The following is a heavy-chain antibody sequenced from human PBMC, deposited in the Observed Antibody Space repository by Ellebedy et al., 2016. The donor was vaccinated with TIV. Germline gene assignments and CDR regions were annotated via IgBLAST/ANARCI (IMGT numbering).Heavy chain of an antibody. V-gene: IGHV3-23*01. CDR3: AKDLAYYYDSSAPPGDYYYYYGMDV. J-gene: IGHJ6*02. CDR2: ASVSGDTT. D-gene: IGHD3-22*01. CDR1: GFTFSTYA. Sequence: GESLKISXAASGFTFSTYAMTWVRQAPGKGLDWVSVASVSGDTTFYADSVKGRFTISRDNSKNTLYLQMNSLRAEDTAVYYCAKDLAYYYDSSAPPGDYYYYYGMDVWGQGTTVTVSS.